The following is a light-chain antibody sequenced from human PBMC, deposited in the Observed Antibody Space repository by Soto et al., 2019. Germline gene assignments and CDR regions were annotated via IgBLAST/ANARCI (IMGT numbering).Light chain of an antibody. J-gene: IGKJ4*01. CDR3: QQYGSSPPLT. CDR1: QRVSSSY. Sequence: EFVLTKSPCTLSLSPGERATLSCRASQRVSSSYLAWYQQKPGQAPRILIYGASTRATGIPDRFSGSGSETDFTLTISRLEPEDFAVYYCQQYGSSPPLTFGGGNKVEIK. V-gene: IGKV3-20*01. CDR2: GAS.